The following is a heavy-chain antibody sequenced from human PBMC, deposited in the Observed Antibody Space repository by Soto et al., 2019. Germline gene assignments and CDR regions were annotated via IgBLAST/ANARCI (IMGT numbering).Heavy chain of an antibody. CDR3: ARTRAATESLYWFDP. V-gene: IGHV1-69*02. J-gene: IGHJ5*02. D-gene: IGHD2-21*02. Sequence: QVQLVQSGAEVKKPGSSVKVSCKASGGTFSSYPISWVRQAPGQGLEWMGRIIPILNIANYAQKFQGRVTFTPDKSTTTAHMELSSLRSEDTAVYYCARTRAATESLYWFDPWGQGTLVTVSS. CDR1: GGTFSSYP. CDR2: IIPILNIA.